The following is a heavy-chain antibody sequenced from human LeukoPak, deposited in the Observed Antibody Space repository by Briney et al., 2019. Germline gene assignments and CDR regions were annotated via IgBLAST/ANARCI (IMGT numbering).Heavy chain of an antibody. CDR2: ISSSSSTI. V-gene: IGHV3-48*01. CDR3: AREYCSGGSCYSNAFDI. Sequence: GGSLRLSCAASGFTFSSYSMNWVRQAPGKGLEWVSYISSSSSTIYYADSVKGRFTISRDNAKNSLYLQMNSLRAEDTAVYYCAREYCSGGSCYSNAFDIWGQGTMVTVSS. D-gene: IGHD2-15*01. CDR1: GFTFSSYS. J-gene: IGHJ3*02.